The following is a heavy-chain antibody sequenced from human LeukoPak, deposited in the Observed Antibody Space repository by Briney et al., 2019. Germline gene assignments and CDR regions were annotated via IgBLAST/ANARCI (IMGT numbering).Heavy chain of an antibody. D-gene: IGHD4-17*01. CDR2: IYYSGST. Sequence: SETLSLTCTVSGGSISSSSYYWGWIRQHPGKGPEWIGYIYYSGSTYYNPSLKSRVTISVDTPKNQFSLKLSSVTAADTAVYYCAREQLTTRRYYYGMDVWGQGTTVTVSS. CDR3: AREQLTTRRYYYGMDV. CDR1: GGSISSSSYY. V-gene: IGHV4-31*03. J-gene: IGHJ6*02.